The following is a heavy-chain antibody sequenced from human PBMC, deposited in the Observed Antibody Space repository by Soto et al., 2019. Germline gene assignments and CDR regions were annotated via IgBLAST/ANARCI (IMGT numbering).Heavy chain of an antibody. CDR3: ARGIAAAHWFDP. CDR1: GYTFTGYY. J-gene: IGHJ5*02. D-gene: IGHD6-13*01. CDR2: INPNSGGT. V-gene: IGHV1-2*02. Sequence: ASVKVSCKASGYTFTGYYMHWVRQVPGQGLEWMGWINPNSGGTNYAQKFQGRVTMTRDTSISTAYMELSRLRSDDTAVYYCARGIAAAHWFDPWGQGTLVTVSS.